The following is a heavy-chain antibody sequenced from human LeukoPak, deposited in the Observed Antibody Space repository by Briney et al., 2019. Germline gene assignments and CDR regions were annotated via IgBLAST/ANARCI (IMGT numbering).Heavy chain of an antibody. V-gene: IGHV3-7*03. CDR3: ARVRYGFHFDY. CDR2: IKQDGSEK. D-gene: IGHD5-18*01. Sequence: GGSLGLSCAASGFTFSRYWMSWVRQAPGKGLEWVAKIKQDGSEKYCVDSVKGRFTISRDNAKNSLYLQMNSLRAEDTAVYYCARVRYGFHFDYWGQGTLVTVSS. CDR1: GFTFSRYW. J-gene: IGHJ4*02.